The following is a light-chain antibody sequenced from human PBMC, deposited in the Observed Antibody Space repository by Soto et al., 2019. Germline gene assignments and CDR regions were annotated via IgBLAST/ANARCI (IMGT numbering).Light chain of an antibody. CDR1: SGHSSYA. CDR2: LDSDGSH. V-gene: IGLV4-69*01. Sequence: QPVLTQSPSASASLGASVKLTCTLSSGHSSYAIAWHQQQPEKGPRYLMKLDSDGSHTKGDAIPDRFSGSSAGAERYLTISCLQSEDKADYYCQTWGTGIHVVFGGGTKLTVL. J-gene: IGLJ2*01. CDR3: QTWGTGIHVV.